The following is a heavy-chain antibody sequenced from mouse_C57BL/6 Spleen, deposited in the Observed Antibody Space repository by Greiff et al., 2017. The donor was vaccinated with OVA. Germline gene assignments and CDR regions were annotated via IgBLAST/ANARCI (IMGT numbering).Heavy chain of an antibody. CDR1: GYTFTSYW. J-gene: IGHJ1*03. V-gene: IGHV1-61*01. CDR3: ARSEYWYFDG. CDR2: IYPSDSET. Sequence: VQLQQPGAELVRPGSSVKLSCKASGYTFTSYWMDWVKQRPGQGLEWIGNIYPSDSETHYNQKFKDKATLTVDKSSSTAYMQLSSLTSEDSAVYCCARSEYWYFDGWGTRTTVTVAT.